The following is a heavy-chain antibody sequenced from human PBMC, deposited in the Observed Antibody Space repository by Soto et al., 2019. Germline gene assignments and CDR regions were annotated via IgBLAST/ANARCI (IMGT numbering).Heavy chain of an antibody. D-gene: IGHD1-1*01. V-gene: IGHV3-9*01. CDR3: AKSSSTTGPLDY. Sequence: DVQLVESGGGLEQPGRSLRLSCAASGFTFDDYAMHWVRQAPGKGLEWVSIINWKSGSIGYADSVKGRFTISRDNAKNSLYLQMNSLRTEDTAVYHCAKSSSTTGPLDYWGQGTLVTVSS. CDR2: INWKSGSI. CDR1: GFTFDDYA. J-gene: IGHJ4*02.